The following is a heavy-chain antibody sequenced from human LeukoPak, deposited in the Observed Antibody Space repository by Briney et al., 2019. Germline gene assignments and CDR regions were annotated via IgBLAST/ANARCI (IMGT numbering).Heavy chain of an antibody. D-gene: IGHD6-13*01. V-gene: IGHV3-30*18. J-gene: IGHJ4*02. CDR2: ISYDGSNK. CDR3: AKGDSSSWTYFDY. Sequence: GGSLTLTCTASGCTFSSYGKHWVRQPAAKGLEWVAFISYDGSNKYYADSVKGRFTISRDNSKNTLYLQMNSLRAEDTAVYYCAKGDSSSWTYFDYGGQGTLVTVSS. CDR1: GCTFSSYG.